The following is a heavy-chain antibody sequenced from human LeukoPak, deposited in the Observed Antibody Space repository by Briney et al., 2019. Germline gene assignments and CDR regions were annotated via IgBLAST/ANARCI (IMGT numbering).Heavy chain of an antibody. Sequence: SETLSLTCAVYGGSFSGYYWSWIRQPPGKGLEWIGEINHSGSTSYNPSLKSRVTISVDTSKNQFSLKLSSVTAADTAVYYCARRRYSSYFDYWGQGTLVTVSS. CDR2: INHSGST. J-gene: IGHJ4*02. D-gene: IGHD6-13*01. CDR1: GGSFSGYY. V-gene: IGHV4-34*01. CDR3: ARRRYSSYFDY.